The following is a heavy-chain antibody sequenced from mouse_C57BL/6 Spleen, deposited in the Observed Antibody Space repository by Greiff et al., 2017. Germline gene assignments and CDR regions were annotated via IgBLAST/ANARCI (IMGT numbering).Heavy chain of an antibody. V-gene: IGHV1-55*01. CDR3: ARAHYSNYDYAMDY. CDR2: IYPGSGST. CDR1: GYTFTSYW. J-gene: IGHJ4*01. Sequence: QVQLQQSGAELVKPGASVKMSCKASGYTFTSYWITWVKQRPGQGLEWIGDIYPGSGSTNYNEKFKSKATLTVDTSSSTAYMQLSSLTSEDSAVYYCARAHYSNYDYAMDYWGQGTSVTVSS. D-gene: IGHD2-5*01.